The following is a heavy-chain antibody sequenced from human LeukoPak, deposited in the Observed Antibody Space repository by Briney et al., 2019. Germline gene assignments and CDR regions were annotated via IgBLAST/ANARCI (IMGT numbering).Heavy chain of an antibody. CDR1: GFTFSSYS. CDR3: ARDPVVAVDY. Sequence: GESLRLSCAASGFTFSSYSRNWVRQPPGKGLEWVSSISSSSSYIYYADSVKGRFTISRDNAKNSLYLQMSSLRAEDTAVYYCARDPVVAVDYWGQGTLVTVSS. V-gene: IGHV3-21*01. D-gene: IGHD2-15*01. J-gene: IGHJ4*02. CDR2: ISSSSSYI.